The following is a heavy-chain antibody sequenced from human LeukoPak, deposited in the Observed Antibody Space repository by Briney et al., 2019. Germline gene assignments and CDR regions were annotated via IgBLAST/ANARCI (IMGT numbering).Heavy chain of an antibody. D-gene: IGHD3-10*01. V-gene: IGHV4-34*01. CDR3: ARGSGVTYFDY. CDR2: INHSGST. Sequence: PSETLSLTCAVYGGSFSGYYWSWIRQPPGKGLEWIGEINHSGSTNYNPSLKSRVTISVDTSKNQFFLKLSSVTAADTAVYYCARGSGVTYFDYWGQGTLVTVSS. J-gene: IGHJ4*02. CDR1: GGSFSGYY.